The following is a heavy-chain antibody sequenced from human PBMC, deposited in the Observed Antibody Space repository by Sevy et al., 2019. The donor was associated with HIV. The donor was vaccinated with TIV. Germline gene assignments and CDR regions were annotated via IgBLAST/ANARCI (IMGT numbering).Heavy chain of an antibody. CDR1: GFTFSSYA. J-gene: IGHJ4*02. D-gene: IGHD3-16*02. Sequence: GGSLRLSCAASGFTFSSYAMHWVRQAPGKGLEWVAVITYDGSNKYYADSLKGRFTIYRDNSKNTLYLQMNSLRAEDTAVYYCATDVTDYVWGSYRYSYYFDYWGQGTLVTVSS. V-gene: IGHV3-30-3*01. CDR3: ATDVTDYVWGSYRYSYYFDY. CDR2: ITYDGSNK.